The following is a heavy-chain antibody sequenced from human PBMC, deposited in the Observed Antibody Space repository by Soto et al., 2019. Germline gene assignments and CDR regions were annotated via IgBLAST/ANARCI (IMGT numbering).Heavy chain of an antibody. V-gene: IGHV4-59*08. CDR2: IFYGGST. Sequence: QVQLQESGPGLVKPSETLSLTCTVSGGSFSSYYWGWIRQPPGKGLEWIGYIFYGGSTNYNPSLKRPVTISVDTTKNQFAPKLSSVTAADTAVYYCARHNRHSSGWSPDYWVQATLVTVSS. CDR1: GGSFSSYY. CDR3: ARHNRHSSGWSPDY. D-gene: IGHD6-19*01. J-gene: IGHJ4*02.